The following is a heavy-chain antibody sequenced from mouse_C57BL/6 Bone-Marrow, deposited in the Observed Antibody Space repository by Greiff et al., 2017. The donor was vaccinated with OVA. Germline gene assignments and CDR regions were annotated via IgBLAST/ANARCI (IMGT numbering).Heavy chain of an antibody. CDR1: GFNIKDAY. D-gene: IGHD1-1*01. CDR2: IDPENGDP. CDR3: TRYYYGSSDPYYFDY. J-gene: IGHJ2*01. V-gene: IGHV14-4*01. Sequence: VQLQQSGAELVRPGASVKLSCTASGFNIKDAYMHWVKQRPEQGLEWIGWIDPENGDPAYDSKFPGKATITADTSSTTAYLQLSSLTSEDTADYYCTRYYYGSSDPYYFDYWGQGTTLTVSS.